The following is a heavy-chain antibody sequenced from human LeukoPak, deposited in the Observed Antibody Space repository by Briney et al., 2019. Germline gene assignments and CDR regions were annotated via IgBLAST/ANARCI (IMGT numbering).Heavy chain of an antibody. Sequence: GGSLRLSCAASGFTFSSYEMNCVRQAPGKGLEWVSNIKQDGNKKYYVDSVKGRFTISRDNAKNSLFLQMNSLRAEDTALYYCATMATSMEDRDYWGQGTLVTVSS. CDR3: ATMATSMEDRDY. CDR2: IKQDGNKK. V-gene: IGHV3-7*01. CDR1: GFTFSSYE. D-gene: IGHD5-18*01. J-gene: IGHJ4*02.